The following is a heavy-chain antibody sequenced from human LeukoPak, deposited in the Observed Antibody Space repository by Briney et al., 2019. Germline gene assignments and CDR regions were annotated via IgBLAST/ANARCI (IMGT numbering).Heavy chain of an antibody. CDR2: IVVGSGNT. V-gene: IGHV1-58*02. J-gene: IGHJ4*02. Sequence: SVKVSCKASGFTFTSSAMQWVRQARGQRLEWIGWIVVGSGNTNYAQKFQERVTITRDMSTSTAYMELSSLRSEDTAVYYCARGAAGTPYFDYWGQGTLVTVSS. D-gene: IGHD6-13*01. CDR1: GFTFTSSA. CDR3: ARGAAGTPYFDY.